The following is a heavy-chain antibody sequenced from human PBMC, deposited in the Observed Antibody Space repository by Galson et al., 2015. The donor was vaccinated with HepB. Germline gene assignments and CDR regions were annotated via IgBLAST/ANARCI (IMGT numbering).Heavy chain of an antibody. CDR3: AKLIVVVLAAISPSWQDY. J-gene: IGHJ4*02. V-gene: IGHV3-23*01. CDR1: GFTFTNYG. Sequence: SLRLSCAASGFTFTNYGIHWVRQAPGKGLEWVSAISGSGGGTYYADSVKGRFSISRDNSKNTLYLQMNSLRAEDTAVYYCAKLIVVVLAAISPSWQDYWGQGTLVTVSS. CDR2: ISGSGGGT. D-gene: IGHD2-2*02.